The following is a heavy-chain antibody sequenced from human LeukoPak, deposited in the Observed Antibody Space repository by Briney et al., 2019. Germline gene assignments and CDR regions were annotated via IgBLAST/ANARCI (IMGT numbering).Heavy chain of an antibody. CDR1: GGTFXSYA. J-gene: IGHJ4*02. Sequence: VNVSCKXSGGTFXSYAISWVRQAPGQGGEWVGRIIPILRIANYAQKFQGRVTITADKSTSTAYMELSSLRSEDTAVYYCARGLMATMVDYWGQGTLVTVSS. V-gene: IGHV1-69*10. CDR2: IIPILRIA. D-gene: IGHD5-24*01. CDR3: ARGLMATMVDY.